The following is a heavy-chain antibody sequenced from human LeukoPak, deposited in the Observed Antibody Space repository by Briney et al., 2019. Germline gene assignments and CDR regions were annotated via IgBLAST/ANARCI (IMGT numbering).Heavy chain of an antibody. CDR1: GYTFTSYY. V-gene: IGHV1-46*01. J-gene: IGHJ3*02. D-gene: IGHD3-22*01. CDR3: ARDSRGGVPTYYYDSSGLTDAFDI. Sequence: VKVSCKASGYTFTSYYMHWVRQAPGQGLEWMGIINPSGGSTSYAQKFQGRVTMTRDTSTSTVYMELSGLRSEDTAVYYCARDSRGGVPTYYYDSSGLTDAFDIWGQGTMVTDSS. CDR2: INPSGGST.